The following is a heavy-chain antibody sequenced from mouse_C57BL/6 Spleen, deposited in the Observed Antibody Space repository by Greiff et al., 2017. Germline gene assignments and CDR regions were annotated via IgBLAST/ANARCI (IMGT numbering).Heavy chain of an antibody. V-gene: IGHV10-1*01. CDR2: IRSKSNNYAT. J-gene: IGHJ4*01. Sequence: EVHLVESGGGLVQPKGSLKLSCAASGFSFNTYAMNWVRQAPGKGLEWVARIRSKSNNYATYYADSVKDRFTISRDDSESMLYLQMNNLKTEDTAMYYCVRHPPLLYAMDYWGQGTSVTVSS. CDR3: VRHPPLLYAMDY. CDR1: GFSFNTYA.